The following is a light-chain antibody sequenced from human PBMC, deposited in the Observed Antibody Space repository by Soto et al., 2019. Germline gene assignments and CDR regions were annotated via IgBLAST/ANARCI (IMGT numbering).Light chain of an antibody. J-gene: IGLJ1*01. CDR2: GNS. CDR1: SSNIGAGYD. CDR3: QSYDSSRSGYV. Sequence: QSVLTQPPSVSGAPGQRVTISCTGSSSNIGAGYDVHWYQQLPGTAPKLLIYGNSNRPSGVPDRFSGSKSGTSASLAITGLDAEDEADYYCQSYDSSRSGYVFGTGTKLTVL. V-gene: IGLV1-40*01.